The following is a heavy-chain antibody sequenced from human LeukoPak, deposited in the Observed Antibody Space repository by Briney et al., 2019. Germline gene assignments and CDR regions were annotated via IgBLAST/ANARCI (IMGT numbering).Heavy chain of an antibody. J-gene: IGHJ6*02. CDR2: IYYSGST. CDR3: ARGRYYYDSSGYYKYYGMDV. CDR1: GGSISSSSYY. Sequence: SETLSLTCTVSGGSISSSSYYWGWIRQPAGKGLEWIGSIYYSGSTYYNPSLKSRVTISVDTSKSQFSLKLSSVTAADTAVYYCARGRYYYDSSGYYKYYGMDVWGQGTTVTVSS. D-gene: IGHD3-22*01. V-gene: IGHV4-39*01.